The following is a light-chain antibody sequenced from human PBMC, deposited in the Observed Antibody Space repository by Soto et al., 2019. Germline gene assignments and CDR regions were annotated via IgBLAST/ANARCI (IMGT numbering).Light chain of an antibody. Sequence: QSALTQPASVSGSLGQSITISCTGTSSDVGDYDYVSWYQQHPGKAPKLLIYEVSNRPSGVSTRFSGSKSGNTASLTISGLQAEDEADYYCSSYASSSTLIFGGGTKLTVI. CDR3: SSYASSSTLI. V-gene: IGLV2-14*01. CDR2: EVS. CDR1: SSDVGDYDY. J-gene: IGLJ2*01.